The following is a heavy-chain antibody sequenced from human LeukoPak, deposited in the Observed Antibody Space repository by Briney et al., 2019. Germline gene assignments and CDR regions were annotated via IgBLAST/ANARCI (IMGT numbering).Heavy chain of an antibody. D-gene: IGHD3-10*01. CDR3: ARANAWITMVRGVLSLNWFDP. CDR2: IIPIFGTA. V-gene: IGHV1-69*13. Sequence: EASVKVSCKASGGTFSSYVSWVRQAPGQGLEWMGGIIPIFGTANYAQKFQGRVTITADESTSTAYMELSSLRSEDTAVYYCARANAWITMVRGVLSLNWFDPWGQGTLVTVSS. CDR1: GGTFSSYV. J-gene: IGHJ5*02.